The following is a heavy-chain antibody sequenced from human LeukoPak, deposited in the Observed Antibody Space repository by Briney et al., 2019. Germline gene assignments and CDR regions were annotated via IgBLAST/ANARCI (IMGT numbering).Heavy chain of an antibody. D-gene: IGHD3-3*01. V-gene: IGHV1-2*02. CDR1: GYTFTGYY. CDR3: ARAPLGYYYMDV. Sequence: ASVKVSCKASGYTFTGYYMHWVRQAPGQGLEWMGWINPNSGGTNYAQKFQGRVTMTRDTSISTAYMELSRLRSDDTAVYYCARAPLGYYYMDVWGKGTTVTVSS. CDR2: INPNSGGT. J-gene: IGHJ6*03.